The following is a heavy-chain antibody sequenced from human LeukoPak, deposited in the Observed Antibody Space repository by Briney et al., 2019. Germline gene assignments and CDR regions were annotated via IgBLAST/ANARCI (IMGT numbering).Heavy chain of an antibody. CDR2: IISSSTYV. CDR3: ARDKSAYSERYQDYYYYGMDV. D-gene: IGHD1-26*01. J-gene: IGHJ6*02. Sequence: GGSLRLSCAASGFTFSGYTMNWVRQAPGKGLEWVSSIISSSTYVYYGDSVKGRFTISRDNAKNALYLQMNSLRAEDTAVYYCARDKSAYSERYQDYYYYGMDVWGQGTTVTVSS. V-gene: IGHV3-21*01. CDR1: GFTFSGYT.